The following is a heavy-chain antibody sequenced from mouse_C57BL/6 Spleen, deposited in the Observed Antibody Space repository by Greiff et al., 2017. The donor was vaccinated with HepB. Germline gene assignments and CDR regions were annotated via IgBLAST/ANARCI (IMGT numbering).Heavy chain of an antibody. V-gene: IGHV1-82*01. Sequence: VQLQQSGPELVKPGASVKISCKASGYAFSSSWMNWVKQRPGKGLEWIGRIYPGDGDTNYNGKFKGKATLTADKSSSTAYMQLSSLTSEDSAVYFCARAGLHWYFAVWGTGTTVTVSS. CDR2: IYPGDGDT. CDR3: ARAGLHWYFAV. J-gene: IGHJ1*03. CDR1: GYAFSSSW. D-gene: IGHD2-2*01.